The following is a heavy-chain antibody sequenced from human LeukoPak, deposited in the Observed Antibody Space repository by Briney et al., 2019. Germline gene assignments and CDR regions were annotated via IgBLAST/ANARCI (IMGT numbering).Heavy chain of an antibody. J-gene: IGHJ6*02. CDR3: ARSRSALYYYYYGMDV. CDR1: GFTVSSNY. Sequence: GGSLRLSCAASGFTVSSNYMSWVRQAPGKGLEWVSVIYSGGSTYYADSVKGRFTISRDNSKNTLYLRMNSLRAEDTAVYYCARSRSALYYYYYGMDVWGQGTTVTVSS. D-gene: IGHD6-6*01. CDR2: IYSGGST. V-gene: IGHV3-53*01.